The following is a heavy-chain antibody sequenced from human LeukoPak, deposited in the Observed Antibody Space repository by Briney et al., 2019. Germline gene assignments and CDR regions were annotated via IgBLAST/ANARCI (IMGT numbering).Heavy chain of an antibody. CDR1: GFTFSGSA. CDR3: TSIMVRGLRYWTYGMDV. CDR2: IRSKANSYAT. D-gene: IGHD3-10*01. Sequence: GGSLRLSCAASGFTFSGSAMHWVRQASGKGLEWVGRIRSKANSYATAYAASVKGRFTISRDDSKNTAYLQMNSLKTEDTAVYYCTSIMVRGLRYWTYGMDVWGQGTTVTVSS. J-gene: IGHJ6*02. V-gene: IGHV3-73*01.